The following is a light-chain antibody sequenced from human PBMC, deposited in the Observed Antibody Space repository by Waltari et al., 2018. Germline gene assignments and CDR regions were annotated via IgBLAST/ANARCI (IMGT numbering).Light chain of an antibody. V-gene: IGLV2-11*01. CDR1: SSDVGGYHY. J-gene: IGLJ3*02. CDR2: DVS. CDR3: CSYAGSYTWV. Sequence: QSALTQPRSVSGSPGQSVTISCTGTSSDVGGYHYVPWYQQHPGKAPKLIIYDVSKRPSGVPDRFSGSKSGNTASLTISGLQADIEADYYCCSYAGSYTWVFGGGTKLTVL.